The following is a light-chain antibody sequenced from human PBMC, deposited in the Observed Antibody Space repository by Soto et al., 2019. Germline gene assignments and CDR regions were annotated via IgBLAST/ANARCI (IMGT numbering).Light chain of an antibody. CDR3: QQYSSAPHT. CDR1: QGISNY. V-gene: IGKV1-27*01. Sequence: DIQMTQSPSSLSTSVGDRVIITCRASQGISNYLAWYQQKPGKVPILLIYAASTLQSGVPSRFSGSGSGTDFTLSISSLQPADVATSYCQQYSSAPHTFGQGNKLEIK. J-gene: IGKJ2*01. CDR2: AAS.